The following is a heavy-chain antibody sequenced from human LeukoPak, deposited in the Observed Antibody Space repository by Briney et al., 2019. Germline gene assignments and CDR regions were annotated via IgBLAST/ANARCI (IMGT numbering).Heavy chain of an antibody. CDR2: INHSGST. CDR1: GGSFSGYY. Sequence: SETLSLTCAVYGGSFSGYYWSWIRQPPGKGLEWIGEINHSGSTNYNPSLKSRVTISVDTSKNQFSLKLSSVTAADTAVHYCARGRGGWYYYYYGMDVWGQGTTVTVSS. J-gene: IGHJ6*02. V-gene: IGHV4-34*01. D-gene: IGHD6-19*01. CDR3: ARGRGGWYYYYYGMDV.